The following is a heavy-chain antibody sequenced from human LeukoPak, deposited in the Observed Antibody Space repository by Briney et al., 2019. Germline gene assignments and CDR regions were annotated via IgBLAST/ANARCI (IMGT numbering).Heavy chain of an antibody. J-gene: IGHJ3*02. Sequence: GGSLRLSCAASGFTFSSYWMSWVRQAPGKGLEWVANIKQGGSEKYYVDSVKGRFTISRDNAKNSLYLQMNSLRAEDTAVYYCIGIWDAFDIWGQGTMVTVSS. CDR3: IGIWDAFDI. CDR2: IKQGGSEK. V-gene: IGHV3-7*01. CDR1: GFTFSSYW. D-gene: IGHD1-14*01.